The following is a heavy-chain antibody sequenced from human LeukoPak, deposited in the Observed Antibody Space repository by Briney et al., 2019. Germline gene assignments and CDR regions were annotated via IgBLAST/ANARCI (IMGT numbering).Heavy chain of an antibody. CDR3: SRGGGFLDY. D-gene: IGHD2/OR15-2a*01. Sequence: GGSLRLSCAASGFTFSSYSMNWVRQAPGKGLEWVSSISSSSSYIYYADSVKGRFTISRDNAKNSLYMQVNSLRAEDTAVYYCSRGGGFLDYWGQGTLVTVSS. CDR2: ISSSSSYI. V-gene: IGHV3-21*03. J-gene: IGHJ4*02. CDR1: GFTFSSYS.